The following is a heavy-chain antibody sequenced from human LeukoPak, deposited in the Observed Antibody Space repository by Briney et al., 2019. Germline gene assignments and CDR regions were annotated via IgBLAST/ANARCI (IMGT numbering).Heavy chain of an antibody. V-gene: IGHV1-46*01. CDR3: ARGPSITLVRGGQWYYYMDV. CDR2: INPSGGST. D-gene: IGHD3-10*01. Sequence: ASVKVSCKASGYTFTSYYMHWVRQAPGQGLEWMGIINPSGGSTSYAQKFQGRVTMTRDTSTSTVYMELSSLRSEDTAVYYCARGPSITLVRGGQWYYYMDVRGKGTTVTISS. CDR1: GYTFTSYY. J-gene: IGHJ6*03.